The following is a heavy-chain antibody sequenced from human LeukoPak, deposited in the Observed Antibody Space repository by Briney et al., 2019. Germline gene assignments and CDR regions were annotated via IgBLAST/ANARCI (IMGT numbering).Heavy chain of an antibody. J-gene: IGHJ4*02. D-gene: IGHD3-22*01. CDR3: AKGGSRGYYGGIDY. CDR1: GFTFSNYA. Sequence: QPGGSLRLSCAVSGFTFSNYAMSWVRQAPGKGLEWVSGVSGSGSSTYYADSVKGRLTISRDNFRNMLYLQMNGLRAEDTAIYYCAKGGSRGYYGGIDYWGQGTLVTVSS. V-gene: IGHV3-23*01. CDR2: VSGSGSST.